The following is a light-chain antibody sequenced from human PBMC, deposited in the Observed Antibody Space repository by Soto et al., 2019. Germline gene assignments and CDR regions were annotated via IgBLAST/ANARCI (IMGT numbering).Light chain of an antibody. J-gene: IGKJ4*01. Sequence: EIVMTQSLATLSLSPWERATLSCRASQSVSSYLAWYQQKPGQAPRLLIYGASSRATGIPDRFSGSGSGTDFTLTISRLEPEDFAGYYCQQFSSYPLTFGGGTKVDNK. CDR3: QQFSSYPLT. CDR2: GAS. CDR1: QSVSSY. V-gene: IGKV3-20*01.